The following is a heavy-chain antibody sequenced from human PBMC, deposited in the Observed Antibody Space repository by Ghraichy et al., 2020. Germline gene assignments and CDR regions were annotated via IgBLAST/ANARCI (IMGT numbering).Heavy chain of an antibody. Sequence: SLRLSCAASGFTFDDYAMPWVRQAPGKGLEWVSGISWNSGSIGYADSVKGRFTISRDNAKNSLYLQMNSLRAEDTALYYCTKDIGAAGSSYFDYWGQGTLVTVSS. CDR2: ISWNSGSI. J-gene: IGHJ4*02. D-gene: IGHD6-13*01. V-gene: IGHV3-9*01. CDR1: GFTFDDYA. CDR3: TKDIGAAGSSYFDY.